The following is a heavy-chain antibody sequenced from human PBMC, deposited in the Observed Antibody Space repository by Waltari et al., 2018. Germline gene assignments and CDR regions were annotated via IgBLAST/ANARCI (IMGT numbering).Heavy chain of an antibody. D-gene: IGHD3-22*01. CDR1: EFTFSSFD. J-gene: IGHJ6*02. CDR2: ISYNERNI. CDR3: ARDYCDRTNCHGMDV. V-gene: IGHV3-30*04. Sequence: VQLVESGGGVVQPGRSPRLPCAAFEFTFSSFDIPWLRQAPGKGLEWVAVISYNERNIYYVDSVKGRFTISRDNSQKMLYLQMNSLRAEDTAVYYCARDYCDRTNCHGMDVWGRGTTVTVSS.